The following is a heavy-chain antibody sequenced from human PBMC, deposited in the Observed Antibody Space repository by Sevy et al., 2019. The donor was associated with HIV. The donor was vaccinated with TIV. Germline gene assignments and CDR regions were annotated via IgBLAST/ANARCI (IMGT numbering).Heavy chain of an antibody. CDR2: ISSSGSTI. Sequence: GGSLRLSYAASGFTFSSYEMNWVRQAPGKGLEWVSYISSSGSTIYYADSVRGRFTISRDNAKKSLYLQMNSLRAEDTAVYYCAKRGGQYDLGMDVWGQGTTVTVSS. CDR1: GFTFSSYE. D-gene: IGHD3-3*01. J-gene: IGHJ6*02. V-gene: IGHV3-48*03. CDR3: AKRGGQYDLGMDV.